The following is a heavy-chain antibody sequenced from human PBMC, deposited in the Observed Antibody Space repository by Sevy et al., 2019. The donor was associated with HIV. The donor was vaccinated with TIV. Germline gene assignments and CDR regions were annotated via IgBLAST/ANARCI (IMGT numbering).Heavy chain of an antibody. J-gene: IGHJ4*02. V-gene: IGHV1-24*01. CDR1: GHTLNTLS. CDR2: FDPEDGAT. CDR3: ATTKDYYESIGSPLDH. Sequence: ASVKVSCKVSGHTLNTLSMHWVRQAPGKGLEWMGSFDPEDGATIYPQKFQGRLTMTEDTATDTAYMDLSSLRSEETAWYYCATTKDYYESIGSPLDHWGQGTLVTVSS. D-gene: IGHD3-22*01.